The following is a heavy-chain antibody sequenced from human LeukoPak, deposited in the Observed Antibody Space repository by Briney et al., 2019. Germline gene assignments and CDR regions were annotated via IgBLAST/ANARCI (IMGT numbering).Heavy chain of an antibody. D-gene: IGHD3-22*01. V-gene: IGHV4-59*01. CDR1: GGSISSYY. CDR3: AGGYYYDSSGYSFDY. Sequence: SETLSLTCTVSGGSISSYYWSWIRQPPGKGLEWIGYIYYSGSTNYNPSLKSRVTISVDTSKNQFSLKLSSVTAADTAVYYCAGGYYYDSSGYSFDYWGQGTLVTVSS. CDR2: IYYSGST. J-gene: IGHJ4*02.